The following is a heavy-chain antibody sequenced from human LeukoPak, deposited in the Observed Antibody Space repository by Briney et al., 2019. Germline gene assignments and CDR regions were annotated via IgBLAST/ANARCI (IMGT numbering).Heavy chain of an antibody. CDR3: ARVYYGSGSLHYYYYYMDV. CDR2: VYSGGRT. Sequence: GGSLRLSCAASGFTVSSNYMSWVRQAPGKGLEWVAVVYSGGRTYYADSVKGRFTISRDNSKNTLYLQMNSLRAEDTAVYYCARVYYGSGSLHYYYYYMDVWGKGTTVTISS. V-gene: IGHV3-53*01. D-gene: IGHD3-10*01. CDR1: GFTVSSNY. J-gene: IGHJ6*03.